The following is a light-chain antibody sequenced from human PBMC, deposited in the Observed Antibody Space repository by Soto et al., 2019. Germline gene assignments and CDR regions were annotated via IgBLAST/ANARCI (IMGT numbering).Light chain of an antibody. CDR2: GAS. J-gene: IGKJ2*01. CDR1: QSVSRN. Sequence: EIVMTQSPATLSVSPGERATLSCRASQSVSRNLAWYQQKPGQAPRLLIYGASTRSTGIPARFSGSGSGTEFTLTISSLQSEDFAVYYWQQYNNWPYTFGQGTKLEIK. CDR3: QQYNNWPYT. V-gene: IGKV3-15*01.